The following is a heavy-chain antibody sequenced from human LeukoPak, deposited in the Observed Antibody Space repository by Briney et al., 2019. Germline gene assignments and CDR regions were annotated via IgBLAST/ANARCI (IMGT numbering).Heavy chain of an antibody. J-gene: IGHJ3*02. Sequence: ASVKVSCKASGGTFSSYAISWVRQAPGQGLEWMGGIIPIFGTANYAQKFQGRVTITADESTSTAYMELSSLRSEDTAVYYCAREVYCSSTSCYKTSDAFDIWGQGTMVTVSS. D-gene: IGHD2-2*02. V-gene: IGHV1-69*13. CDR3: AREVYCSSTSCYKTSDAFDI. CDR1: GGTFSSYA. CDR2: IIPIFGTA.